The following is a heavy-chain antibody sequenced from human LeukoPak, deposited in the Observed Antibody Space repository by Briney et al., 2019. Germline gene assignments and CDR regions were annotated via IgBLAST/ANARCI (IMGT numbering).Heavy chain of an antibody. Sequence: PGGSLRLSCAASGFTFSSYEMNWVRQAPGKGPDWVSYISCSGSSTDYADSVKGRFTISRDNSKNSLYLQMSSLRIEDTAVYYWAELGITMIGTVCGKGTTVTISS. V-gene: IGHV3-48*03. J-gene: IGHJ6*04. CDR1: GFTFSSYE. CDR2: ISCSGSST. D-gene: IGHD3-10*02. CDR3: AELGITMIGTV.